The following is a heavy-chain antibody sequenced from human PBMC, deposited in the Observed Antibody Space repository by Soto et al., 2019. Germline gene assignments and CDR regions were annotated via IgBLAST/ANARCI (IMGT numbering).Heavy chain of an antibody. CDR1: GFTFSSYA. Sequence: EVHLVDSGGNVVQPGGSLRLSCAASGFTFSSYAMNWVRQAPGKGLEWVSSISANGRNTYYADSVKGRFTIYRDRSKNTLDLQLDSLRVEDTAMYYCAKDRSSLGWLALGAPFDSWGQGTLVTVSS. CDR3: AKDRSSLGWLALGAPFDS. CDR2: ISANGRNT. V-gene: IGHV3-23*04. D-gene: IGHD5-18*01. J-gene: IGHJ4*02.